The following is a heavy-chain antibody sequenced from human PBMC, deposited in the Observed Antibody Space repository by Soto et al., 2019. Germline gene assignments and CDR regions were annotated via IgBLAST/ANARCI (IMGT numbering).Heavy chain of an antibody. D-gene: IGHD6-13*01. V-gene: IGHV3-21*01. CDR1: GTTLRSFT. CDR2: IGSNSAYI. CDR3: TRDASLDSSARVWFDP. Sequence: GVSLRLSCAASGTTLRSFTMHWVRQAPGKGPAWVPTIGSNSAYIFYTDALRGRFTISRDNAKNSLHLQMNSLRAEDTAVYYCTRDASLDSSARVWFDPWGPGTLVTVSS. J-gene: IGHJ5*02.